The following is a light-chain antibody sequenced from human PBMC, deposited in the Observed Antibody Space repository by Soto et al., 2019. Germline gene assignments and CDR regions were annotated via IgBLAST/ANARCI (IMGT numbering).Light chain of an antibody. J-gene: IGKJ5*01. CDR2: GAS. CDR1: QSLTTSY. Sequence: EIVLTQSPGTLSLFPGERATLSCRASQSLTTSYLAWYQQKPGHAPRLLIYGASSRATGIPDRFSGSGSGTDFTLTISRLEPEDFAVYSCQQYGSSPTFGQGTRLEIK. V-gene: IGKV3-20*01. CDR3: QQYGSSPT.